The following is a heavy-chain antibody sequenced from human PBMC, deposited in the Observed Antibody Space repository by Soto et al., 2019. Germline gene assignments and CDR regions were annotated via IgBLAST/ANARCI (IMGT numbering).Heavy chain of an antibody. CDR1: GYSFTNYW. CDR2: IYPADSDT. D-gene: IGHD5-18*01. J-gene: IGHJ6*02. Sequence: LGESLKISCQGSGYSFTNYWIAWVRQMPGKGLEWMGIIYPADSDTRYSPSFQGQVTISVDKSIRTAYLHWSSLKASDTAVYYCARQYTMDVWGQGTTVTVSS. V-gene: IGHV5-51*01. CDR3: ARQYTMDV.